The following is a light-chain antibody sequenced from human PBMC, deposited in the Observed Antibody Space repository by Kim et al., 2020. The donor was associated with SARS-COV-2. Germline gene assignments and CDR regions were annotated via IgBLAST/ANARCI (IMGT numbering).Light chain of an antibody. V-gene: IGKV1-5*01. CDR1: QDIHKW. CDR3: QQYVSPSRT. CDR2: EAS. J-gene: IGKJ2*01. Sequence: SASVGDRITITCRASQDIHKWLAWFQQKPGKAPKLLISEASSLKSGVPSRFSGSGFGTHFTLTISSLQPDDCATYYCQQYVSPSRTFGQGPSWRS.